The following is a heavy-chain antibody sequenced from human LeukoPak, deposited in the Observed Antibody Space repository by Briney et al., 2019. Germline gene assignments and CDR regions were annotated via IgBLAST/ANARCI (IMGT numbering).Heavy chain of an antibody. Sequence: SVKVSCKASGGTFSSYAISWVRQAPGQGLEWMGGITPIFGTANYAQKFQGRVTITADKSTSTAYMELSSLRSEDTAVYYCARIMITFGGVNYFDYWGQGTLVTVSS. CDR1: GGTFSSYA. CDR2: ITPIFGTA. CDR3: ARIMITFGGVNYFDY. J-gene: IGHJ4*02. V-gene: IGHV1-69*06. D-gene: IGHD3-16*01.